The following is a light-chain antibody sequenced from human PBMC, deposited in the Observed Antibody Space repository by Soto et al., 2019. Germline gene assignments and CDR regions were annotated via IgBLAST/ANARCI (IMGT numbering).Light chain of an antibody. J-gene: IGKJ2*01. Sequence: DIQMTQSPSTLSASIGDRITITCRASQNINTWLAWYQQKPGRAPKVLIYDASSVESGVPSRISGSGSGTEFILTISSLQLDDFATYYCHQYYGYPYTFGQGTKLEIK. CDR2: DAS. V-gene: IGKV1-5*01. CDR3: HQYYGYPYT. CDR1: QNINTW.